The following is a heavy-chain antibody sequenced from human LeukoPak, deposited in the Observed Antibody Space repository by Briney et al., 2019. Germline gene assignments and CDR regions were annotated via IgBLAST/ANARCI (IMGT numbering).Heavy chain of an antibody. CDR2: ISGSRCCI. CDR1: GFIFSSYE. J-gene: IGHJ4*02. V-gene: IGHV3-23*01. Sequence: GGSLRLSCAASGFIFSSYEMSWVRQAPGKGLKWVSTISGSRCCISYADSVKGRFTISRVNSKKTLYVQMNSLRAEDTAVFYWAKSRPRGIVNTFGGVIAPPDYWGQGTLGTVSS. D-gene: IGHD3-16*02. CDR3: AKSRPRGIVNTFGGVIAPPDY.